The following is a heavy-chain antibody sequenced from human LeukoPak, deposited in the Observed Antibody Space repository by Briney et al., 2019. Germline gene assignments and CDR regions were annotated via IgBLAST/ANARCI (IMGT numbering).Heavy chain of an antibody. J-gene: IGHJ3*02. CDR3: ARGRKAAGRRSAFDI. CDR1: GGSFSGYY. D-gene: IGHD6-13*01. Sequence: SETLSLTCAVYGGSFSGYYWSWIRQPPGKGLEWIGEINHSGSTNYNPPLKSRVTISVDTSKNQFSLKLSSVTAADTAVYYCARGRKAAGRRSAFDIWGQGTMVTVSS. CDR2: INHSGST. V-gene: IGHV4-34*01.